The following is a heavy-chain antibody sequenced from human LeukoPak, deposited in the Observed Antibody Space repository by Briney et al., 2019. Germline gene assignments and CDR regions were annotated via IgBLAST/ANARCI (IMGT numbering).Heavy chain of an antibody. J-gene: IGHJ5*02. CDR1: GYTFTGYY. CDR2: INPNSGGT. D-gene: IGHD5-12*01. CDR3: ASGYSGYDNWFDP. V-gene: IGHV1-2*06. Sequence: GASVKVSCKASGYTFTGYYMHWVRQAPGQGLEWMGRINPNSGGTNYAQKFQGRVTMTRDTSISTAYMELSRLRSDDTAVYYFASGYSGYDNWFDPWGQGTLVTVSS.